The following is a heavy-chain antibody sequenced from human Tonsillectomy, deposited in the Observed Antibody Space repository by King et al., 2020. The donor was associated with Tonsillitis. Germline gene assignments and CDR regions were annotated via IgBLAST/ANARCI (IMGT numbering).Heavy chain of an antibody. CDR1: GGSLSSKY. J-gene: IGHJ4*02. Sequence: QLQESGPGLVKPSETLALTCTVSGGSLSSKYWSWIRQPAGKGLEGIGRISTSGSTNYNPTLTSLVTMSVDTSKNQFSLKLSAVTAADTAVYYCARDCSGGYCYDDWGQGTLVTVSS. CDR2: ISTSGST. V-gene: IGHV4-4*07. CDR3: ARDCSGGYCYDD. D-gene: IGHD2-15*01.